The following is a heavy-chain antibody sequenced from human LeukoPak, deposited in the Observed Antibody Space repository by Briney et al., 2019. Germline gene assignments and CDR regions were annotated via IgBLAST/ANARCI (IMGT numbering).Heavy chain of an antibody. J-gene: IGHJ6*02. CDR3: ARRYCSSTSCYMDV. D-gene: IGHD2-2*01. CDR1: GFTFSSYG. V-gene: IGHV3-30*02. Sequence: GGSLRLSCAASGFTFSSYGMHWVRQAPGKGLEWVAFIRYDGSNKYYADSVRGRFTISRDNSKNTLYLQMNSLRAEDTAVYYCARRYCSSTSCYMDVWGQGTTVTVSS. CDR2: IRYDGSNK.